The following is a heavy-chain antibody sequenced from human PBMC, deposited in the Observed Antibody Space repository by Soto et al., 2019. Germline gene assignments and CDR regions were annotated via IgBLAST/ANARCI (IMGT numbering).Heavy chain of an antibody. CDR1: GFTFSSYG. J-gene: IGHJ4*02. V-gene: IGHV3-33*01. D-gene: IGHD5-18*01. Sequence: QVQLVESGGGVVQPGRSLRLSCAASGFTFSSYGMHWVRQAPGKGLEWVAVIWYDGSNKYYADSVKGRFTISRDNSKNTLYLQTNSLRAEDTAVYYCARVNVDTAMAPDYWGQGTLVTVSS. CDR3: ARVNVDTAMAPDY. CDR2: IWYDGSNK.